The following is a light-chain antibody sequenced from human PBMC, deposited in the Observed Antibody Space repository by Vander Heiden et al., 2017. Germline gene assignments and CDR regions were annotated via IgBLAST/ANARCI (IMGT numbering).Light chain of an antibody. J-gene: IGLJ2*01. Sequence: QSVLTQPPSASGTPGQRVSIPCSGRRSNIATNYVYWYQQLPGTAPKLLIYMSSQRPSGVPDRFSGSKSGTSASLAISGLRSEDEADYYCASWDESLSGVVFGGGTKLTVL. CDR2: MSS. V-gene: IGLV1-47*01. CDR1: RSNIATNY. CDR3: ASWDESLSGVV.